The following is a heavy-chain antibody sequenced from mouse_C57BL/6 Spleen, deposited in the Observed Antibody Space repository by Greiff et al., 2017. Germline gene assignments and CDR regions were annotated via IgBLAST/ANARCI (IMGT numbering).Heavy chain of an antibody. D-gene: IGHD3-2*02. Sequence: QVQLKESGPGLVAPSQSLSITCTVSGFSLTSYGVHWVRQPPGKGLEWLVVIWSDGSTTYNSALKSRLSISKDNSKSQVFLKMNSLQTDDTAMYYCARHLDSSGYYAMDYWGQGTSVTVSS. CDR2: IWSDGST. J-gene: IGHJ4*01. CDR1: GFSLTSYG. V-gene: IGHV2-6-1*01. CDR3: ARHLDSSGYYAMDY.